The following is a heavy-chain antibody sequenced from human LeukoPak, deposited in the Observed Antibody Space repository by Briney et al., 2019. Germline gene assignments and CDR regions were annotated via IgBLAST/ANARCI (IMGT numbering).Heavy chain of an antibody. Sequence: PSETLSLTCTVSGGSISSSSYYWGWIRQPPGKGLEWIGSIYYSGSTYYNPSLKSRVTISVDTSKNQFSLKLSSVTAADTAVYYCARGGGLWFGELFSDYWGQGTLVTVSS. CDR1: GGSISSSSYY. V-gene: IGHV4-39*07. CDR2: IYYSGST. D-gene: IGHD3-10*01. CDR3: ARGGGLWFGELFSDY. J-gene: IGHJ4*02.